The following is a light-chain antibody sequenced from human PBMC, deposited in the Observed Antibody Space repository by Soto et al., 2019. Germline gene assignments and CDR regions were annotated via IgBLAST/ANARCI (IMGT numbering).Light chain of an antibody. V-gene: IGKV3-11*01. CDR2: DAS. J-gene: IGKJ3*01. CDR1: QSVSRY. Sequence: EIVLTQSPATLSLSPGERATLSCRASQSVSRYLAWYQQKPGQAPGLLIYDASNRATGIPARFSGSGSGTDFTLTISSLEPDDFAVYFCQQRATWPPGFTFGPGTKVDFK. CDR3: QQRATWPPGFT.